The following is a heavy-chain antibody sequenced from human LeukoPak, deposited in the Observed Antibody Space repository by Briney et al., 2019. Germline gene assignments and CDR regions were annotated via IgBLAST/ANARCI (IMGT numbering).Heavy chain of an antibody. CDR3: AIEQLGLEDAFDI. CDR2: IYHSGST. D-gene: IGHD6-6*01. CDR1: GGSISSSNW. V-gene: IGHV4-4*02. J-gene: IGHJ3*02. Sequence: PSGTLSLTCAVSGGSISSSNWWSWVRQPPGKGLEWIGEIYHSGSTNYNPSLKSRVTISVDTSKNRFSLKLSSVTAADTAVYYCAIEQLGLEDAFDIWGQGTMVTVSS.